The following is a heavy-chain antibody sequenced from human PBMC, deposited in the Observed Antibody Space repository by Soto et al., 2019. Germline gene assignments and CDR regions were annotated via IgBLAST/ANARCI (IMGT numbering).Heavy chain of an antibody. CDR1: GFTFDDYA. Sequence: EVQLVESGGDLVQPGRSLRLSCAASGFTFDDYAMHWVRQAPGKGLEWVADISWNSGNKGYADSVKGRFTISRDNAKNFLYLEMNSLRAEDTALYYCAKEAGLVRFFDWLSNGLDVWGQGTAVTVS. J-gene: IGHJ6*02. V-gene: IGHV3-9*01. D-gene: IGHD3-9*01. CDR2: ISWNSGNK. CDR3: AKEAGLVRFFDWLSNGLDV.